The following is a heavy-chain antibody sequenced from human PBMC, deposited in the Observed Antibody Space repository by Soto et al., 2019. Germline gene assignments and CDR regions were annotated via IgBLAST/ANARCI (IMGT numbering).Heavy chain of an antibody. V-gene: IGHV4-59*08. Sequence: TSETLSLTCTVSGGSISSYYWSWIRQPPGKGLEWIGYIYYSGSTNYNPSLKSRVTISVDTSKNQFSLKLSSVTAADTAVYYCARHSLDWNFSYFDYWGQGTLVTVSS. J-gene: IGHJ4*02. D-gene: IGHD1-7*01. CDR1: GGSISSYY. CDR2: IYYSGST. CDR3: ARHSLDWNFSYFDY.